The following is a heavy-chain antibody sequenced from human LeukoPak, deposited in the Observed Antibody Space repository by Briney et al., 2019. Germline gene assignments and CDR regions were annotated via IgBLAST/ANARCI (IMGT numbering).Heavy chain of an antibody. Sequence: SETLSLTCTVSGGSISSYYWSWIRQPPGKGLEWIGYIYYSGSTNYNPSLKSRVTISVDTSKNQFSLKLSSVTAADTAVYYCARTHYYDSSGYYCFDYWGQGTLVTVSS. D-gene: IGHD3-22*01. V-gene: IGHV4-59*08. CDR2: IYYSGST. CDR3: ARTHYYDSSGYYCFDY. J-gene: IGHJ4*02. CDR1: GGSISSYY.